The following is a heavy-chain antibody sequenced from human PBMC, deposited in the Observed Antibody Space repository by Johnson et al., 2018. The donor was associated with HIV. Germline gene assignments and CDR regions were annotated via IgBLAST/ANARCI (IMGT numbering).Heavy chain of an antibody. Sequence: QVQLVESGGDVVQPGRSLRLSCAASGFTFSSYGIHWVRQAPGKGLEWVAVISYDGSNKYYADSVKGRFTISRDNAKNSLYLQMNSLRAEDTAVYYCARSLAAAGLYDAFDIWGQGTMVTVSS. CDR3: ARSLAAAGLYDAFDI. CDR2: ISYDGSNK. D-gene: IGHD6-13*01. J-gene: IGHJ3*02. CDR1: GFTFSSYG. V-gene: IGHV3-30-3*01.